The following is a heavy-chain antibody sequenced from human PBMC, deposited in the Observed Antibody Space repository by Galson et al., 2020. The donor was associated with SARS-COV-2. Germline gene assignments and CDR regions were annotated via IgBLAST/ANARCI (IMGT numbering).Heavy chain of an antibody. CDR2: IYYSWST. CDR3: ARGVRTRHCDILTGCFWGCYGMDG. D-gene: IGHD3-9*01. V-gene: IGHV4-59*13. CDR1: GESISSYY. Sequence: SETLSLTCTVSGESISSYYWSWIRQPPGKGLEWIGYIYYSWSTNYNPSLKSRVTMSVDTSKNQFSLKLSSVTAADTAAYYCARGVRTRHCDILTGCFWGCYGMDGWGQGTTVTVSS. J-gene: IGHJ6*02.